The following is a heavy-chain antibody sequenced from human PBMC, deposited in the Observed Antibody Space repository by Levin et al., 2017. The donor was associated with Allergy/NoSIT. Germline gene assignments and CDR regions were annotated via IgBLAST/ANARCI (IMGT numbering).Heavy chain of an antibody. CDR2: ISSLSSDI. V-gene: IGHV3-21*06. CDR1: GFTFSIYT. Sequence: SCAASGFTFSIYTMNWVRQAPGKGLEWVSSISSLSSDIYYADSVRGRFTISRDNAKNSLYLQMNSLRAEDTAVYYCARDRRFCSGGTCSRGFDYWGQGTLVTVSS. D-gene: IGHD2-15*01. CDR3: ARDRRFCSGGTCSRGFDY. J-gene: IGHJ4*02.